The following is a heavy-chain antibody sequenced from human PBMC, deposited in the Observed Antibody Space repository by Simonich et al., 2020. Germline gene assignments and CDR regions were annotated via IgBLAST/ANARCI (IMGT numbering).Heavy chain of an antibody. CDR3: ARVKGGYYYYYMDV. V-gene: IGHV4-59*12. CDR1: GGSISSYY. J-gene: IGHJ6*03. CDR2: IYYSGST. Sequence: QVQLQESGPGLVKPSETLSLTCTVSGGSISSYYWSWIRQPPGKGLAWIGYIYYSGSTNYNPSLKSRVTISVDTSKNQFSLKLSSVTAADTAVYYCARVKGGYYYYYMDVWGKGTTVTVSS. D-gene: IGHD3-16*01.